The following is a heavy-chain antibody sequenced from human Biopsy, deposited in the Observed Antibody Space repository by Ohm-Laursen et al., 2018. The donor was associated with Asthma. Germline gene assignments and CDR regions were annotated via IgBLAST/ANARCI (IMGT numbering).Heavy chain of an antibody. CDR1: GYTFIHYA. CDR3: ARTYYDFLTGQVNDAFAL. J-gene: IGHJ3*01. D-gene: IGHD3-9*01. Sequence: ASVKVSCKASGYTFIHYAIHWVRQAPGQRLEWMGWINAGNGNTKYSQKFQGRVTITRDTSASTAYMDLRNLRSEDTAMYYCARTYYDFLTGQVNDAFALWGQGTMVTVSS. CDR2: INAGNGNT. V-gene: IGHV1-3*01.